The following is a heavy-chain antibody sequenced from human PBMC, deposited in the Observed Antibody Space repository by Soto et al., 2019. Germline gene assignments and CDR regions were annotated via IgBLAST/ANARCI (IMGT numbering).Heavy chain of an antibody. CDR1: GGSISSYY. J-gene: IGHJ6*02. D-gene: IGHD3-16*01. CDR3: ARDRRYSWDYARYGMDV. Sequence: PSETLSLTCTVSGGSISSYYWSWIRQPPGKGLEWIGYIYYSGSTNYNPSLKSRVTISVDTSKNQFSLKLSSVTAADTAVYYCARDRRYSWDYARYGMDVWGQGTTVTVSS. CDR2: IYYSGST. V-gene: IGHV4-59*01.